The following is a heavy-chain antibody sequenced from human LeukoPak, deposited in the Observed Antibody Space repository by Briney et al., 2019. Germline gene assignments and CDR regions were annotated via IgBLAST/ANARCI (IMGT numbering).Heavy chain of an antibody. CDR3: AKASGSEGVDDAFDI. V-gene: IGHV3-9*01. CDR2: ISWNSGSI. D-gene: IGHD1-26*01. J-gene: IGHJ3*02. Sequence: GGSLRLSCAASGFTFDDYAMHWVRQAPGKGLEWVSGISWNSGSIGYADSVKGRFTISRDNAKNSLYLQMNSLRAEDTALYYCAKASGSEGVDDAFDIWGQGTMVTVSS. CDR1: GFTFDDYA.